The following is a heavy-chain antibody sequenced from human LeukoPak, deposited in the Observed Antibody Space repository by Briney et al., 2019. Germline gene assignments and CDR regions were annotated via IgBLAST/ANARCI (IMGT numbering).Heavy chain of an antibody. D-gene: IGHD4-17*01. CDR1: GGSISATNW. V-gene: IGHV4-4*02. CDR2: VHLNGRS. Sequence: SGTLSLTCDVSGGSISATNWWTWVRQPPGGGLEWIGEVHLNGRSHYSPSLESRVTMSADMSENHISLHLTSVTAADTAVYYCARGPAGDPRYFDYWGQGTLVTVSS. CDR3: ARGPAGDPRYFDY. J-gene: IGHJ4*02.